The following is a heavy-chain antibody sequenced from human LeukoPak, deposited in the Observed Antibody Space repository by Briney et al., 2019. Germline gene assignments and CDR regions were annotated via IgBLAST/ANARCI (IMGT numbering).Heavy chain of an antibody. V-gene: IGHV4-39*07. CDR1: GGSISSGSYY. CDR2: IYYSGST. D-gene: IGHD2-2*01. CDR3: ARAVTTPAQFDY. J-gene: IGHJ4*02. Sequence: SETLSLTCTVSGGSISSGSYYWGWIRQPPGKGLEWIGSIYYSGSTYYNPSLKSRVTISVDTSKNQFSLKLSSVTAADTAVYYCARAVTTPAQFDYWGQGTLVTVSS.